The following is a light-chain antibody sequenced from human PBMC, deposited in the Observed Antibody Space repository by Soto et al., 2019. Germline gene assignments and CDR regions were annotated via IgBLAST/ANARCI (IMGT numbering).Light chain of an antibody. CDR3: QQYNNWPQT. V-gene: IGKV3-15*01. CDR2: GES. J-gene: IGKJ5*01. CDR1: QSVSSN. Sequence: EIVMTQSPATLSVSPGERATLSCRASQSVSSNLAWYQQNPGQAPRLLIYGESTRATGIPARFSGSGSGTDFTLTISSLQSEDFAVYYCQQYNNWPQTFGQGTRLEIK.